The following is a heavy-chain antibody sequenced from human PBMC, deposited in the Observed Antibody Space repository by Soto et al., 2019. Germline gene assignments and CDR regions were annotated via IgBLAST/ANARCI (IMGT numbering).Heavy chain of an antibody. CDR2: INAGNGNT. CDR3: ARDSDGSGYFVTYYYYGMDV. J-gene: IGHJ6*02. V-gene: IGHV1-3*01. D-gene: IGHD3-3*01. CDR1: GYTFTSYV. Sequence: ASVKVSCKASGYTFTSYVMHWVRQAPGQRLEWMGWINAGNGNTKYSQKFQGRVTIIRDTSASTAYMELSSLRSEDTAVYYCARDSDGSGYFVTYYYYGMDVWGQGTTVTVSS.